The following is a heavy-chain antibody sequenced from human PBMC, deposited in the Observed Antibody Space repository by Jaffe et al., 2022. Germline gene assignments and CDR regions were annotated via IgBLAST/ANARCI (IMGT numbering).Heavy chain of an antibody. D-gene: IGHD3-3*01. CDR2: IKQDGSEK. CDR1: GFTFSSYW. V-gene: IGHV3-7*01. Sequence: EVQLVESGGGLVQPGGSLRLSCAASGFTFSSYWMSWVRQAPGKGLEWVANIKQDGSEKYYVDSVKGRFTISRDNAKNSLYLQMNSLRAEDTAVYYCARDQSDFWSGPGAPHFDYWGQGTLVTVSS. CDR3: ARDQSDFWSGPGAPHFDY. J-gene: IGHJ4*02.